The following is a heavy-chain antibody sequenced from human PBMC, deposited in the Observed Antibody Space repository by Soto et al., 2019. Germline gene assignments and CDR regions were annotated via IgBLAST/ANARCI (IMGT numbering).Heavy chain of an antibody. J-gene: IGHJ6*03. CDR1: GFTFSSYA. Sequence: GGSLRLSCAASGFTFSSYAMSWVRQAPGKGLEWVSAISGSGGSTYYADSVKGRFTISRDNSKNTLYLQMNSLRAEDTAVYYCAKGPLGYCSSTSCYYYYYYMDVWGKGTTVTVSS. D-gene: IGHD2-2*01. CDR3: AKGPLGYCSSTSCYYYYYYMDV. CDR2: ISGSGGST. V-gene: IGHV3-23*01.